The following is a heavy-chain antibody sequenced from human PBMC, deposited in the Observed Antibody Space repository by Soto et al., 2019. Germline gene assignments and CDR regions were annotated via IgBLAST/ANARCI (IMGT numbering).Heavy chain of an antibody. CDR3: AREERKGIISWFDP. Sequence: SETLSLTCTVSGGSVSGVDYFWSWIRQSPGNGLEWIGYIYYTGITHLNPSLKSRLTMAVDTSKNDFSLKLTSVSAADTAVYFCAREERKGIISWFDPWGQGTPVTVSS. CDR2: IYYTGIT. V-gene: IGHV4-30-4*01. CDR1: GGSVSGVDYF. D-gene: IGHD2-21*01. J-gene: IGHJ5*02.